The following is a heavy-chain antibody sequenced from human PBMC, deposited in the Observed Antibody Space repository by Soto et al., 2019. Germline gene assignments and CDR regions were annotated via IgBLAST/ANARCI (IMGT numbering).Heavy chain of an antibody. CDR3: ARAAPGWELDI. D-gene: IGHD1-26*01. J-gene: IGHJ3*02. V-gene: IGHV4-31*03. Sequence: PSETLSLTCTVSGGSISSGGYYWSWIRQHPGKGLERIGYIYYSGSTYYNPSLKSRVTISVDTSKNQFSLKLSSVTAADTAVYYCARAAPGWELDIWGQGTMVTVSS. CDR1: GGSISSGGYY. CDR2: IYYSGST.